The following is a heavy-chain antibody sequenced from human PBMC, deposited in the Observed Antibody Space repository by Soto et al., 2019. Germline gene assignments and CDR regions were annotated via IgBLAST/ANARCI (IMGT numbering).Heavy chain of an antibody. Sequence: QVQLVESGGGVVQPGRSLRLSCAASGFTFSSYGMHWVRQAPGKGLEWVAVISYDGSNKYYADSVKGRFTISRDNSKNRLYLQMNSLRAEDTAVYYCAKDRDSMVRGWGWFDPWGQGTLVTVSS. D-gene: IGHD3-10*01. V-gene: IGHV3-30*18. J-gene: IGHJ5*02. CDR2: ISYDGSNK. CDR1: GFTFSSYG. CDR3: AKDRDSMVRGWGWFDP.